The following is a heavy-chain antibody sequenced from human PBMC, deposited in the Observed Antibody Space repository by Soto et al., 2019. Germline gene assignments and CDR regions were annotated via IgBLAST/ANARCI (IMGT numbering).Heavy chain of an antibody. CDR3: AARPELWFNGTDH. D-gene: IGHD5-18*01. CDR2: IIPIFGTA. J-gene: IGHJ5*02. Sequence: QVQLVQSGAEVKKPGSSVKVSCKASGGTFSSYAISWVRQAPGQGLEWMGGIIPIFGTANYAQKVQGRVTITPAEFTSTGYREESSLRSGDPAVDYCAARPELWFNGTDHWGQGTLVTVSS. CDR1: GGTFSSYA. V-gene: IGHV1-69*05.